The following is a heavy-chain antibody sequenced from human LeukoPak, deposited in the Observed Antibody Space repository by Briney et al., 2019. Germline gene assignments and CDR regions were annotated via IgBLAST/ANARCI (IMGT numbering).Heavy chain of an antibody. CDR1: GGSISSYY. J-gene: IGHJ6*02. V-gene: IGHV4-59*01. CDR2: IYYSGST. D-gene: IGHD3-16*02. CDR3: ARGYPFYYYGMDV. Sequence: SETLSLTCTVSGGSISSYYWSWIRQPPGKGLEWIGYIYYSGSTNYNPSLKSRVTISVDTSKNQFSLKLSSVTAADTAVYYCARGYPFYYYGMDVWGQRTTVTVSS.